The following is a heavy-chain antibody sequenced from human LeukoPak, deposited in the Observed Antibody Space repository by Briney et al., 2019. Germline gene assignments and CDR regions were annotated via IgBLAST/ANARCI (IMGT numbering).Heavy chain of an antibody. V-gene: IGHV1-8*01. CDR3: ARGPRNDP. J-gene: IGHJ5*02. CDR1: GYPLRNWE. Sequence: SVKVSCKTSGYPLRNWEINWVRQAAGQGLEWLGWVHPDSGNTDYAQKFRGRVTMSRDTSTSTAYMELSGLRLDDTAVYFCARGPRNDPWGQGTLVTVSS. CDR2: VHPDSGNT. D-gene: IGHD1-14*01.